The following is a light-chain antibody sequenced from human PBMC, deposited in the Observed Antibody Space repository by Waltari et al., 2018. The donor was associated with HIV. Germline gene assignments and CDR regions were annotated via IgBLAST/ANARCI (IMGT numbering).Light chain of an antibody. Sequence: EIVLTQSPATLYLSPGERATLSCKASQTLTSTSLAWYQQRPGQAPRLLIYGASSRVTGIPDRFSGSGSGTDFSLNITRLQPEDFAMYYCQQYGRSPTAFGGGTKMQMK. CDR3: QQYGRSPTA. CDR1: QTLTSTS. J-gene: IGKJ4*01. CDR2: GAS. V-gene: IGKV3-20*01.